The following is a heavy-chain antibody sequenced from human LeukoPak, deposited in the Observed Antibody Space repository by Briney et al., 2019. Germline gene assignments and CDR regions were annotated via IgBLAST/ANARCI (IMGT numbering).Heavy chain of an antibody. D-gene: IGHD3-10*02. V-gene: IGHV3-23*01. CDR2: ITGTSGRT. CDR3: AELGITMIGGV. Sequence: PGGSLRLSCEVSGLIFSNFAMAWVRQAPGKGLEWVSLITGTSGRTYYAASVKGRFTISRDNSKNTVYLQMNSLRAEDTAVYYCAELGITMIGGVWGKGTTVTISS. CDR1: GLIFSNFA. J-gene: IGHJ6*04.